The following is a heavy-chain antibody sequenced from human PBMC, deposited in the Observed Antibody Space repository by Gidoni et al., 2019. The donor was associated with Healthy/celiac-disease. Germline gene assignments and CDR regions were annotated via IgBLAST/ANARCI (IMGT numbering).Heavy chain of an antibody. Sequence: QVQLVQSGAEVKKPGASVKVSCKASGYTFTSYYMHWVRQAHGQGLEWMVIINPSGGSTSYAQKFQGRVTMTRDTSTSTVYMELSSLRSEDTAVYYCARDRNNVGVYYYGMDVWGQGTTVTVSS. D-gene: IGHD1-26*01. V-gene: IGHV1-46*01. CDR2: INPSGGST. CDR1: GYTFTSYY. CDR3: ARDRNNVGVYYYGMDV. J-gene: IGHJ6*02.